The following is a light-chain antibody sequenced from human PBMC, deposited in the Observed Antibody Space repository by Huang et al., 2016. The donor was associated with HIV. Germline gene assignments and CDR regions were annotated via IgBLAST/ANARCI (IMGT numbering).Light chain of an antibody. V-gene: IGKV3-20*01. CDR1: QSVSSNY. J-gene: IGKJ3*01. CDR3: QQYGSSPFT. CDR2: GAS. Sequence: EIVLTQSPGTLSLSPGERATPSCRASQSVSSNYLAWYQQKPGQAPRLLIYGASSRTTGIPDRFGGSGSGTDFTLTISRLEPEDFAVYYCQQYGSSPFTFGPGTKVDIK.